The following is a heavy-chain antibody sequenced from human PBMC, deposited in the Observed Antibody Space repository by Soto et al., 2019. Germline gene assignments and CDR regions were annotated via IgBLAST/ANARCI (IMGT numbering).Heavy chain of an antibody. CDR3: ARELGFDAVARMDV. D-gene: IGHD6-19*01. Sequence: EVQLVESGGGLVQPGGSLRLSCTASGVTFSSYSMVWVRQAPGKGLEWVSYISSSSSSIYYADSVKGRFSTSRDNAKNSTSLQMNSLRVEDTDVYYCARELGFDAVARMDVWGQGTTVTVSS. CDR2: ISSSSSSI. V-gene: IGHV3-48*01. CDR1: GVTFSSYS. J-gene: IGHJ6*02.